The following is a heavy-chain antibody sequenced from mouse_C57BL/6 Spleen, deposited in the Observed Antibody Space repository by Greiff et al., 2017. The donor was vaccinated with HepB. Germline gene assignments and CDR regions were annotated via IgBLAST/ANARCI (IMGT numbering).Heavy chain of an antibody. D-gene: IGHD2-1*01. Sequence: QVQLQQSGTELVKPGASVKLSCKASGYTFTSYWMHWVKQRPGQGLEWIGNINPSNGGTNYNEKFKSKATLTVDKSSSTAYMQLSSLTSEDSAVYYYAAPCLLWPFSSDHWAQGTTPTVSS. CDR2: INPSNGGT. J-gene: IGHJ2*01. CDR3: AAPCLLWPFSSDH. V-gene: IGHV1-53*01. CDR1: GYTFTSYW.